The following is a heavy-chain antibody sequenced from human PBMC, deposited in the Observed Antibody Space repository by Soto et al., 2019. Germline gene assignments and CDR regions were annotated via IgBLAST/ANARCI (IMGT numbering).Heavy chain of an antibody. V-gene: IGHV3-73*01. J-gene: IGHJ6*02. D-gene: IGHD3-22*01. Sequence: RRLSCAASGFTFSGSAMHWVRQASGKGLEWVGRIRSKANSYATAYAASVKGRFTISRDDSKNTAYLQMNSLKTEDTAVYYCTCYDSSGYYYYYYGMDVWGQGTTVTVSS. CDR1: GFTFSGSA. CDR2: IRSKANSYAT. CDR3: TCYDSSGYYYYYYGMDV.